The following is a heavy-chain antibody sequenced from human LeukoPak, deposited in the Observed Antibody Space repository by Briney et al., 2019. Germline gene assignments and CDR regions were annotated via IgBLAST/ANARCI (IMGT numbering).Heavy chain of an antibody. J-gene: IGHJ5*02. D-gene: IGHD3-22*01. CDR2: IYYSGST. V-gene: IGHV4-59*01. CDR3: ARAGITMIPHNWFDP. Sequence: SETLSPTCTVSGGSISSYYWSWIRQPPGKGLEWIGYIYYSGSTNYNPSLKSRVTISVDTSKNQFSLKLSSVTAADTAVYYCARAGITMIPHNWFDPWGQGTLVTVSS. CDR1: GGSISSYY.